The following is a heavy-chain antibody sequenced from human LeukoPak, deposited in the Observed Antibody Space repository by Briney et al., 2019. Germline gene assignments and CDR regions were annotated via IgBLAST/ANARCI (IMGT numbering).Heavy chain of an antibody. D-gene: IGHD3-3*01. Sequence: GGSPRLSCAASGFTFSSYWMSWVRQAPGKGQEWVANIKQDGSEKYYVDSVKGRFTISRDNAKNSLYLQMNSLRAEDTAVYYCAREERYYDFWSGPQASDYWGQGTLVTVSS. CDR2: IKQDGSEK. V-gene: IGHV3-7*01. J-gene: IGHJ4*02. CDR3: AREERYYDFWSGPQASDY. CDR1: GFTFSSYW.